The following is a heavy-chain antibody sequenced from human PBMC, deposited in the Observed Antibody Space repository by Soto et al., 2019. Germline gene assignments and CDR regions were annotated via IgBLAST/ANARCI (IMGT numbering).Heavy chain of an antibody. CDR3: ARDGTLYDSSAYYYLY. Sequence: SVKVSCKASGGTFSRYTITWVRQAPGQGLEWMGGITPMFGTPNYAQKFQGRVTITADESASTAYMELSSLRSEDTAMYYCARDGTLYDSSAYYYLYWGQGTLVTVS. V-gene: IGHV1-69*13. CDR2: ITPMFGTP. J-gene: IGHJ4*02. D-gene: IGHD3-22*01. CDR1: GGTFSRYT.